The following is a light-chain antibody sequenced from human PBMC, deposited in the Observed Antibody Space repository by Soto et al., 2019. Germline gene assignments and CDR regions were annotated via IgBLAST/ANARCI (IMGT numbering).Light chain of an antibody. J-gene: IGKJ4*01. CDR1: QSVSSN. CDR2: GAS. CDR3: QQYNNWPLT. V-gene: IGKV3D-15*01. Sequence: EIVMTQSPATLSVSPGERATLSCRASQSVSSNLAWYQQKPGQAPRLLISGASPRATGIPGRFSGSGSGTEFTLTISSLQSEDFAIYSCQQYNNWPLTFGGGTKVDIK.